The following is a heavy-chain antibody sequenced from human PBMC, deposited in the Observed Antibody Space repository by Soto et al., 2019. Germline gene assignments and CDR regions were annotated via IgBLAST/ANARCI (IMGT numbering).Heavy chain of an antibody. J-gene: IGHJ5*02. D-gene: IGHD6-13*01. CDR1: GGSISSYY. CDR2: IYYSGST. V-gene: IGHV4-59*08. Sequence: PSETLSLTCTVSGGSISSYYWSWIRQPPGKGLEWIGYIYYSGSTDYNPSLKSRVTISVDTSKNQFSLKLSPVTAADTAVYYCARRAGYSSSWYWFDPWGQGTLVTVS. CDR3: ARRAGYSSSWYWFDP.